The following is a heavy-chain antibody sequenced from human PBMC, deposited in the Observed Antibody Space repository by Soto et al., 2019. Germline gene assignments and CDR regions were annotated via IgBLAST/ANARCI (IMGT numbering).Heavy chain of an antibody. J-gene: IGHJ5*02. V-gene: IGHV3-33*01. CDR1: GFSFGIYG. D-gene: IGHD2-2*01. CDR2: VWYDGSNP. Sequence: PGGSLRLSCVASGFSFGIYGMHWVRQARGKGLEWVAVVWYDGSNPDYADSVQGRFRISRDNGKNTLFLEMNSLRPEDTAIYYCARDPRLVPASRGGVFDPWGRGTQVTVSS. CDR3: ARDPRLVPASRGGVFDP.